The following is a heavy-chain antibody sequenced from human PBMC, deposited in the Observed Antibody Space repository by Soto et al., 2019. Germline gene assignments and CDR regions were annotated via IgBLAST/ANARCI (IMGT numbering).Heavy chain of an antibody. CDR3: SSRDPGTSVDY. D-gene: IGHD1-7*01. Sequence: SETLSLTCAVSGASFTSNDWWTWVRQPPGRGLEWIGEIYRTGSTNYNPSLKSRVTISLDKSENQFSLKLTSLTAADTAVYYCSSRDPGTSVDYWGQGTLVTVSS. J-gene: IGHJ4*02. CDR1: GASFTSNDW. V-gene: IGHV4-4*02. CDR2: IYRTGST.